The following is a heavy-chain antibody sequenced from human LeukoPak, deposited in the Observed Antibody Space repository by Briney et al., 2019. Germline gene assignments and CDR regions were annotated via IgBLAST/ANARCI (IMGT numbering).Heavy chain of an antibody. J-gene: IGHJ4*02. V-gene: IGHV3-74*01. CDR1: GFTFSSYW. CDR2: IKNDGTP. Sequence: GGSLRLSCAASGFTFSSYWMHWVRQAPGEGLVWVSRIKNDGTPNYADSVKGRFTISRDNAKNTLYLQMNSLRHEDTAVYYCLRGAHYDTSGYYYWGKGALVTVSS. D-gene: IGHD3-22*01. CDR3: LRGAHYDTSGYYY.